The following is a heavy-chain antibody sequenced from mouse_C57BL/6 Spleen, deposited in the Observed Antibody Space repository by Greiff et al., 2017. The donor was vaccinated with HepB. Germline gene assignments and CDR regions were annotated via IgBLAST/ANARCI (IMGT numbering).Heavy chain of an antibody. J-gene: IGHJ3*01. V-gene: IGHV1-82*01. D-gene: IGHD2-5*01. CDR3: ARRGYSNYGGFAY. CDR2: IYPGDGDT. Sequence: VQLQQSGPELVKPGASVKISCKASGYAFSSSWMNWVKQRPGKGLEWIGRIYPGDGDTNYNGKFKGKATLTADKSSSTAYMQLSSLTSEDSAVYFCARRGYSNYGGFAYWGQGTQVTVSA. CDR1: GYAFSSSW.